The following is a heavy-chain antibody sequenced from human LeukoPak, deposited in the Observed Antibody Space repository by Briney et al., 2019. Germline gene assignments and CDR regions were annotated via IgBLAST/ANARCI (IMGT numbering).Heavy chain of an antibody. CDR2: MNPNSANT. V-gene: IGHV1-8*03. CDR3: ATFSSNMYYDSRGNWFDP. J-gene: IGHJ5*02. CDR1: GYTFTSYD. D-gene: IGHD3-22*01. Sequence: ASVKVSCKASGYTFTSYDINWVRQATGQGLEWMGWMNPNSANTGYAQKFQGRVTITGNTSISTTYMEMSSLRSEDTAVYYCATFSSNMYYDSRGNWFDPWGQGTLVTVSS.